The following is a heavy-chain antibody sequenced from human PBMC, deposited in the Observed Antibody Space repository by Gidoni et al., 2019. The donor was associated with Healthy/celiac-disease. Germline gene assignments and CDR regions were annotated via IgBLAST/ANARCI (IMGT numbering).Heavy chain of an antibody. Sequence: QVTLRDSGPALVKSTQTLTLTCNFSGLSLSTSGMCVSWIRQPPGQALEWLARIDWDDDKYYSTSLKTRITISKDTSKNQVVLTMTNMDSVDTATYYCARTSTNLLDYYYGMDVWGQGTTVTVSS. D-gene: IGHD2-8*01. J-gene: IGHJ6*02. CDR2: IDWDDDK. V-gene: IGHV2-70*15. CDR3: ARTSTNLLDYYYGMDV. CDR1: GLSLSTSGMC.